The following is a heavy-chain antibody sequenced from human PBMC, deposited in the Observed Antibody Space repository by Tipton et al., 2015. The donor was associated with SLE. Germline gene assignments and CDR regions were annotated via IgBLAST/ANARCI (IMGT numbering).Heavy chain of an antibody. V-gene: IGHV4-39*07. D-gene: IGHD6-13*01. CDR3: ARSAGYGSNWAHFDY. CDR2: IYNSGST. CDR1: GGSISISNFY. J-gene: IGHJ4*02. Sequence: TLSLTCTVSGGSISISNFYWGWIRQTPGKGLEWIGSIYNSGSTNYNPFLKSRVTISLDTSKNQFSLKLGSVTAADTAVYYCARSAGYGSNWAHFDYWGQGTLVTVSS.